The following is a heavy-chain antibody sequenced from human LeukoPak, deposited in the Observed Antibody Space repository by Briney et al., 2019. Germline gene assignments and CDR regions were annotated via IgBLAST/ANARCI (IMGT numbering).Heavy chain of an antibody. D-gene: IGHD6-13*01. CDR2: IKGDGTIT. CDR1: GFIFSDYW. Sequence: AGGSLRLSCAASGFIFSDYWTHWVRQVPGKGLVWVSTIKGDGTITNYADSVKGRFTISRDNAKNTLYLQMNSLRVEDSGIYYCARDGPAATGPDLDYWGQGTLVTVSS. CDR3: ARDGPAATGPDLDY. V-gene: IGHV3-74*01. J-gene: IGHJ4*02.